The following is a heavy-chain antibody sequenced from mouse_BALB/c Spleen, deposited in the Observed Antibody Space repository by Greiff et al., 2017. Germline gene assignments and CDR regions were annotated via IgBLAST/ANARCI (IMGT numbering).Heavy chain of an antibody. Sequence: EVQGVESGGGLVQPGGSLKLSCAASGFTFSSYGMSWVRQTPDKRLELVATINSNGGSTYYPDSVKGRFTISRDNAKNTLYLQMSSLKSEDTAMYYCARGSNAMDYWGQGTSVTVSS. CDR3: ARGSNAMDY. J-gene: IGHJ4*01. V-gene: IGHV5-6-3*01. D-gene: IGHD4-1*01. CDR1: GFTFSSYG. CDR2: INSNGGST.